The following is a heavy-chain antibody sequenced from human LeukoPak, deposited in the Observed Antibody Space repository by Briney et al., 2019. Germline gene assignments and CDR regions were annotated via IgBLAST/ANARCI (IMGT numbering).Heavy chain of an antibody. Sequence: PGGSLRLSCGASGFTFSSYAMSWVRQAPGKGLEWVANIKQDGSEEYYVDSVRGRFTISRDNAKNSLYLQLNSLRAEDTAVYYCATIYGSGPSAGIWGQGTMVTVSS. V-gene: IGHV3-7*01. D-gene: IGHD3-10*01. CDR3: ATIYGSGPSAGI. CDR2: IKQDGSEE. CDR1: GFTFSSYA. J-gene: IGHJ3*02.